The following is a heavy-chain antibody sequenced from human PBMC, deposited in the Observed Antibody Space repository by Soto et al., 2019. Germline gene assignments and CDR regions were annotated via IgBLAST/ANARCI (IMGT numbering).Heavy chain of an antibody. V-gene: IGHV3-73*01. CDR3: TVTTPKNYYYYYYMDV. D-gene: IGHD4-17*01. CDR1: GFTFSGSA. J-gene: IGHJ6*03. Sequence: GSLRLSCAASGFTFSGSAMHWVRQASGKGLEWVGRIRSKANSYATAYAASVKGRFTISRDDSKNTAYLQMNSLKTEDTAVYYCTVTTPKNYYYYYYMDVWGKGTTVTVSS. CDR2: IRSKANSYAT.